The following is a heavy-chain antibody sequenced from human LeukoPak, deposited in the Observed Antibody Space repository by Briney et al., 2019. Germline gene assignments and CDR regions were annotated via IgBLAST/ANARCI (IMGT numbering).Heavy chain of an antibody. J-gene: IGHJ4*02. V-gene: IGHV3-23*01. CDR1: GFTFSNYA. Sequence: GGSLRLSCEASGFTFSNYAIHWVRQAPGKGLEWVSGISWNSGSIGYADSVKGRFTISRDNSKNTLYLQMNSLRAEDTAVYYCAKARSAIDYWGQGTLVTVSS. CDR3: AKARSAIDY. CDR2: ISWNSGSI.